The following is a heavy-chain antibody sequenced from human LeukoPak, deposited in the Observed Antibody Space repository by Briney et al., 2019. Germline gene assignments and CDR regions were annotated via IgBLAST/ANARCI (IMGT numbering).Heavy chain of an antibody. J-gene: IGHJ4*02. CDR1: GFTFSSYA. CDR2: INHSGST. V-gene: IGHV4-34*01. Sequence: GSLRLSCAASGFTFSSYAMSWIRQPPGKGLEWIGEINHSGSTNYNPSLKSRVTISVDTSKNQFSLKLSSVTAADTAVYYCARARYYDFWSGYYTNPDGSSRFDYWGQGTLVTVSS. D-gene: IGHD3-3*01. CDR3: ARARYYDFWSGYYTNPDGSSRFDY.